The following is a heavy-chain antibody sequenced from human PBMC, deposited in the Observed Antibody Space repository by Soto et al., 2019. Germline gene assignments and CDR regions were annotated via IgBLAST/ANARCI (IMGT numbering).Heavy chain of an antibody. J-gene: IGHJ3*02. V-gene: IGHV1-8*01. CDR1: GYTFTSYD. CDR3: ARAIGRFLEWLLLAPENDDAFDI. D-gene: IGHD3-3*01. CDR2: MNPNSGNT. Sequence: ASVKVSCKASGYTFTSYDINWVRQATGQGLEWMGWMNPNSGNTSYAQKFQGRVTMTRDTSTSTVYMELSSLRSEDTAVYYCARAIGRFLEWLLLAPENDDAFDIWGQGTMVTVS.